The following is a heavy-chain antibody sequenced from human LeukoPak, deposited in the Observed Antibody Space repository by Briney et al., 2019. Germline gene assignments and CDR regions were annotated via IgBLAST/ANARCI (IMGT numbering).Heavy chain of an antibody. V-gene: IGHV1-18*01. J-gene: IGHJ6*02. CDR3: ARVDIHYDILTGYYNSYYYYGMDV. Sequence: GASVKVSCKASGYTFTSYGISWVRQAPGQGLEWMGWISAYNGNTNYAQKLQGRVTMTTDTSTSTAYMELRSLRSDDTAVYYCARVDIHYDILTGYYNSYYYYGMDVWGQGTTVTVSS. CDR1: GYTFTSYG. CDR2: ISAYNGNT. D-gene: IGHD3-9*01.